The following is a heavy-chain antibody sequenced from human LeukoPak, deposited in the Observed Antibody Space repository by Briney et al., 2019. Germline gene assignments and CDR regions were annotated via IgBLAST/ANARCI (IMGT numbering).Heavy chain of an antibody. CDR2: INTNGDTK. V-gene: IGHV3-11*01. Sequence: PGGSLRLSCAASGFMFSNYYMAWIRRAPGKGLERMSYINTNGDTKYYADSVDRRFTVSRDNIKKSLYLQMNSLRVEDTALYYCARDLSMLRGNNDPIGYFDSWGQGTLVTVSS. CDR3: ARDLSMLRGNNDPIGYFDS. J-gene: IGHJ4*02. D-gene: IGHD3-10*01. CDR1: GFMFSNYY.